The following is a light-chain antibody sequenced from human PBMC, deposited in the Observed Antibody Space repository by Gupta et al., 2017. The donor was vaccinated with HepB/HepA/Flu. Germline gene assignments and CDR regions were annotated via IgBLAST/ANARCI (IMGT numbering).Light chain of an antibody. J-gene: IGLJ2*01. CDR1: SSDVGGYNF. CDR2: DVI. CDR3: SSYTSSYTVV. V-gene: IGLV2-14*03. Sequence: QSALTQPASVSGSPGQSITLSCTGTSSDVGGYNFVSWYQKYPGKAPRLMIYDVINRPSGVSNRFSGSKSGNTASLTISGLQSEDEADYYCSSYTSSYTVVFGGGTKLTVL.